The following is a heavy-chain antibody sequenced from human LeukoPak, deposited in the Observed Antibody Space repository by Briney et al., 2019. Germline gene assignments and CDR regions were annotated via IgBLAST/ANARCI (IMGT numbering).Heavy chain of an antibody. CDR2: INAGNGNT. CDR3: ARDRDGSYLDY. V-gene: IGHV1-3*01. Sequence: GASVKVSCKASGGTFSSYAISWVRQAPGQRLEWMGWINAGNGNTKYSQKFQGRVTITRDTSASTAYMELSSLRSEDTAVYYCARDRDGSYLDYWGQGTLVTVSS. CDR1: GGTFSSYA. J-gene: IGHJ4*02. D-gene: IGHD1-26*01.